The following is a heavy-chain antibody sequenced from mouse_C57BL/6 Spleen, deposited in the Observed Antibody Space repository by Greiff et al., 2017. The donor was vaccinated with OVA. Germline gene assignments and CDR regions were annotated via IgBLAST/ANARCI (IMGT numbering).Heavy chain of an antibody. CDR3: ARLDYGAMDY. J-gene: IGHJ4*01. Sequence: QVQLQQSGAELVRPGASVKLSCKASGYTFTDYYINWVKQRPGQGLEWIARIYPGSGNTYYNEKFKGKATLTAEKSSSTAYMQLSSLTSEDSAVYFCARLDYGAMDYWGQGTSVTVSS. V-gene: IGHV1-76*01. D-gene: IGHD1-1*02. CDR2: IYPGSGNT. CDR1: GYTFTDYY.